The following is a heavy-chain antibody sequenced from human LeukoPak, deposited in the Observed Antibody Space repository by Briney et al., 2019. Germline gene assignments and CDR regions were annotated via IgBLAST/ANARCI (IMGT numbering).Heavy chain of an antibody. V-gene: IGHV1-2*02. Sequence: ASVKVSYKASGYTFTVYYMHWVRQAPGQGGEGRGGINPNSGGTNYAQKFQGRVTMTRDTSISTAYMELSRLRSDDTAVYYCARDVPGTKGGYYYYMDVWGKGTTVTVSS. J-gene: IGHJ6*03. D-gene: IGHD1-1*01. CDR1: GYTFTVYY. CDR2: INPNSGGT. CDR3: ARDVPGTKGGYYYYMDV.